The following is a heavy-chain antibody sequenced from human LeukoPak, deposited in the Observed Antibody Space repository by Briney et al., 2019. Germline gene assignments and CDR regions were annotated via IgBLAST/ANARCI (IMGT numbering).Heavy chain of an antibody. Sequence: PSGTLSLTCAVSGGSISSNKWWSWVRQPPGKGLEWIGEIYHSGSTNYNPSLKSRVTISVDKSKSQFSLKLSSVTAADTAVYYCARDSYSSGSYYVLDYWGQGTLVTVSS. CDR1: GGSISSNKW. D-gene: IGHD1-26*01. V-gene: IGHV4-4*02. CDR2: IYHSGST. CDR3: ARDSYSSGSYYVLDY. J-gene: IGHJ4*02.